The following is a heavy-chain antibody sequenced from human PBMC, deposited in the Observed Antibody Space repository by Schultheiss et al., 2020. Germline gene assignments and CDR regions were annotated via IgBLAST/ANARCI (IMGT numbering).Heavy chain of an antibody. J-gene: IGHJ4*02. CDR3: ARGMATALDY. Sequence: GESLKISCAASGFTFSSYGMHWVRQAPGKGLEWVGRIRSKANSYATAYAASVKGRFTISRDNSKNTLYLQMGSLRAEDMAVYYCARGMATALDYWGQGTLVTVSS. D-gene: IGHD5-24*01. CDR1: GFTFSSYG. CDR2: IRSKANSYAT. V-gene: IGHV3-73*01.